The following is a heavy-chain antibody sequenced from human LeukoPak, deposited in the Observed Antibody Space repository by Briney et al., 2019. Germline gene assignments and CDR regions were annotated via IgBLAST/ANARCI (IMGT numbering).Heavy chain of an antibody. CDR2: IKQDGSKK. CDR3: ARGDSSGWALDY. J-gene: IGHJ4*02. CDR1: GFTFSSYG. D-gene: IGHD6-19*01. V-gene: IGHV3-7*01. Sequence: PGGSLRLSCAASGFTFSSYGINWVRQAPGKGLEWVANIKQDGSKKYYVDSVKGRFTISRDNANNSLYLQMNSLRDEDTAVYYCARGDSSGWALDYWGQGTLVTVSS.